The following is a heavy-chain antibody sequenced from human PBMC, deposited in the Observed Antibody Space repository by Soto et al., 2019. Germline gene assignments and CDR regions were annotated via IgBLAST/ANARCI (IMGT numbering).Heavy chain of an antibody. V-gene: IGHV4-34*01. J-gene: IGHJ3*02. CDR1: GGSFSGYY. CDR2: INHCGSA. CDR3: ARDRSGDLAAAGSFDI. D-gene: IGHD6-13*01. Sequence: SETLSLTCAVYGGSFSGYYWSWVRQPPGNGLEWVGEINHCGSANYNPSLTSRVTISIDTSKNQFSLTLSSVTAADTAVYYCARDRSGDLAAAGSFDIWGQGTLVTVSS.